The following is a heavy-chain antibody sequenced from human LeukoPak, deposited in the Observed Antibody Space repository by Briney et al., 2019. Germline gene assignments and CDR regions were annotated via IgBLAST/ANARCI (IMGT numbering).Heavy chain of an antibody. V-gene: IGHV3-23*01. D-gene: IGHD3-10*01. CDR2: ISGSGGST. Sequence: PGGSLRLPCAASGFTFSSYAMSWVRQAPGKGLEWVSAISGSGGSTYYADSVKGRFTISRDNSKNTLYLQMNSLRAEDTAVYYCAKDHSRGYYYYGMDVWGQGTTVTVSS. CDR1: GFTFSSYA. CDR3: AKDHSRGYYYYGMDV. J-gene: IGHJ6*02.